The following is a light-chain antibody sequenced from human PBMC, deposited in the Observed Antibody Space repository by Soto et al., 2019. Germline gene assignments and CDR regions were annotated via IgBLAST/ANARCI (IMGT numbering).Light chain of an antibody. CDR2: DTS. CDR3: QQRSSWPT. J-gene: IGKJ2*01. V-gene: IGKV3-11*01. CDR1: QSVNSN. Sequence: EIVLTQSPATLSLSPGERATLSCRASQSVNSNLAWYQQKCGQAPRLLIYDTSNRATGIPDGFSGSGSGTDFTLTISSLEPEDFAVYYCQQRSSWPTFGQGTRLEIK.